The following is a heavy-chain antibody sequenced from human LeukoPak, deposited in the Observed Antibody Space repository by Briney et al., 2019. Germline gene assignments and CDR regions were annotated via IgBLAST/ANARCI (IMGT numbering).Heavy chain of an antibody. Sequence: GGSLRLSCAASGFTFSSYAMHWVRQAPGKGLEWVAVISYDGSNKYYADSVKGRFTISRGNSKNTLYLQMNSLKTEDTAVYYCTTLRFLEWYQSYYYYMDVWGKGTTVTVSS. CDR3: TTLRFLEWYQSYYYYMDV. J-gene: IGHJ6*03. CDR2: ISYDGSNK. D-gene: IGHD3-3*01. CDR1: GFTFSSYA. V-gene: IGHV3-30-3*01.